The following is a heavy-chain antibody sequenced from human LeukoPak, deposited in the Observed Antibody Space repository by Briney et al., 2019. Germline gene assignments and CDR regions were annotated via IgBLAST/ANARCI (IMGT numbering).Heavy chain of an antibody. D-gene: IGHD5-18*01. Sequence: GGSLRLSCAASGFTFSSYEMNWVRQAPGKGLEWVSYISSSGSTIYYADSVKGRFTISRDNAKNSLYLQMNSLRAEDTAVYYCAGDRGGYSWVMDYWGQGTLVTVSS. CDR2: ISSSGSTI. J-gene: IGHJ4*02. V-gene: IGHV3-48*03. CDR1: GFTFSSYE. CDR3: AGDRGGYSWVMDY.